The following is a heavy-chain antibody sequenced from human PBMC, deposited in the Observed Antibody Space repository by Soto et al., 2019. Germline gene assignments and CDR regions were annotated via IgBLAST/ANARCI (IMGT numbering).Heavy chain of an antibody. D-gene: IGHD6-19*01. V-gene: IGHV4-30-2*01. Sequence: SETLSLTCNMSGDSYSISTYSWSWIRQPPGKALQWIGFIYQSGVTSYNPSLASRVSISLDRSNNQCSLKLKSVTAADTAVYFCAGMPYTCGLRFDPWGQGTLVTVSS. CDR1: GDSYSISTYS. CDR2: IYQSGVT. CDR3: AGMPYTCGLRFDP. J-gene: IGHJ5*02.